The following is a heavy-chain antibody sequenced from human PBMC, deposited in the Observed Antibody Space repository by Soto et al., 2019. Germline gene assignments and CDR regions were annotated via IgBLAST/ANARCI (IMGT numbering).Heavy chain of an antibody. CDR3: AREASYYYDSSDYYQSGQDAFDI. CDR2: IYYSGST. D-gene: IGHD3-22*01. J-gene: IGHJ3*02. Sequence: SKTLSLTCTVSGGSISSYYWSWIRQPPGKGLEWIGYIYYSGSTNYNPSLKSRVTIPVVTSKNQFSLKLSSVTAADTAVYYCAREASYYYDSSDYYQSGQDAFDIWGQGTMVTVSS. CDR1: GGSISSYY. V-gene: IGHV4-59*12.